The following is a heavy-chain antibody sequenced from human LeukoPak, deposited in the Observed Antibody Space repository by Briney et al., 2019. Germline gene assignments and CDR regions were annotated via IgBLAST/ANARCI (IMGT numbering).Heavy chain of an antibody. CDR1: GGTFSSYA. V-gene: IGHV7-4-1*02. CDR3: ARESEGDYRITPAFDI. J-gene: IGHJ3*02. CDR2: INTNTGNP. D-gene: IGHD4-17*01. Sequence: ASVKVSCKASGGTFSSYAISWVRQAPGQGLEWMGWINTNTGNPTYAQGFTGRFVFSLDTSVSTAYLQISSLKAEDTAVYYCARESEGDYRITPAFDIWGQGTMVTVSS.